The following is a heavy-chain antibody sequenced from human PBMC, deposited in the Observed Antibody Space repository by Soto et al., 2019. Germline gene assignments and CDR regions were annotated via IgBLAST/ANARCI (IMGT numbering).Heavy chain of an antibody. D-gene: IGHD3-10*01. V-gene: IGHV1-46*03. CDR2: INPFDGSR. Sequence: ASVKVSCKASGYIFTSYYIHWVRQAPGQGLEWMGWINPFDGSRMFAQSFQGRVTMTRDTSTSTVYMEVSSLRSEDSAVYYCSRVDPGETSPFDHWGQGTLVTVSS. CDR3: SRVDPGETSPFDH. J-gene: IGHJ4*02. CDR1: GYIFTSYY.